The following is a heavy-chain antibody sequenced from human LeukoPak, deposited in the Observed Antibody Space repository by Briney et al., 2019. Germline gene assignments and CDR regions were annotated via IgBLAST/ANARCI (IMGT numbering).Heavy chain of an antibody. V-gene: IGHV3-48*01. D-gene: IGHD3-10*01. CDR2: ISSSSSTI. J-gene: IGHJ6*03. CDR3: ARVGNYYGSGSYSATWGYYYYMDV. Sequence: PGGSLRLSCAASGFTFSSYSMNWVRQAPGKGLEWVSYISSSSSTIYYADSVKGRFTISRDNAKNSLYLQMNSLRAEDTAVYYCARVGNYYGSGSYSATWGYYYYMDVWGKGTTVTISS. CDR1: GFTFSSYS.